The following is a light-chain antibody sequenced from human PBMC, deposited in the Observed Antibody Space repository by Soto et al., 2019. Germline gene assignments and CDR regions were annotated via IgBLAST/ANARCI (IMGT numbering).Light chain of an antibody. Sequence: ERVLTQSPATLSVSPGERATLSCRADQSVNSHLAWYQQKPGPTPRPLIYAASARTNGLPARFSGSGSGTEFTLTISSLQPEDFAVYYCQQYNDWPYTFGQGTKLDIK. CDR1: QSVNSH. V-gene: IGKV3-15*01. CDR3: QQYNDWPYT. J-gene: IGKJ2*01. CDR2: AAS.